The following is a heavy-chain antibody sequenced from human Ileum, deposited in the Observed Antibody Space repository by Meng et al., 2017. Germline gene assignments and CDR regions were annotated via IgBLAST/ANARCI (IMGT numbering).Heavy chain of an antibody. V-gene: IGHV4-4*07. CDR1: GVSIRNYY. CDR3: VRDGSSSSGGTL. CDR2: IYASVRT. J-gene: IGHJ2*01. Sequence: VRLQPPGPGLVQPTHSPSPPRPRCGVSIRNYYWSWVRQPAEKGLEWSGEIYASVRTNKNPSLRTRNTMSVDTSKSQFSLKLTSITAADTAVYYCVRDGSSSSGGTLWGRGTLVTVSS. D-gene: IGHD2-2*01.